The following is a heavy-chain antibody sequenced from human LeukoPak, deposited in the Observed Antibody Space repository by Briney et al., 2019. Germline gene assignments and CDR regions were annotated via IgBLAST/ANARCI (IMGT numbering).Heavy chain of an antibody. J-gene: IGHJ4*02. Sequence: SETLSLTCTVSGGSISSGHYYWSWLRQHPGKGLEWIGYIYYSGSTHYNPSLKSRVTISVDTSKNQFSLKLSSVTAADTAVYYCAGRDGYNYYGYWGQGTLVTVSS. D-gene: IGHD5-24*01. CDR2: IYYSGST. CDR3: AGRDGYNYYGY. CDR1: GGSISSGHYY. V-gene: IGHV4-31*03.